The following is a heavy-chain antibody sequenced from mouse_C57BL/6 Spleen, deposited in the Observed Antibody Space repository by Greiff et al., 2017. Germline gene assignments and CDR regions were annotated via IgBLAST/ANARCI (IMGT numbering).Heavy chain of an antibody. CDR1: GYTFTSYW. CDR2: IDPSDSYT. J-gene: IGHJ2*01. V-gene: IGHV1-50*01. D-gene: IGHD2-4*01. CDR3: ARGYDYDVVDY. Sequence: VQLQQPGAELVKPGASVKLSCKASGYTFTSYWMQWVKQRPGQGLEWIGEIDPSDSYTNYNQKFKGKATLTVDTSSSTAYMQLSSLTSEDSAVYYCARGYDYDVVDYWGQGTTLTVAS.